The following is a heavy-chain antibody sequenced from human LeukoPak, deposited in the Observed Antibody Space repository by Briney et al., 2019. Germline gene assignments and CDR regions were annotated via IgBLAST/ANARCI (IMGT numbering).Heavy chain of an antibody. J-gene: IGHJ4*02. Sequence: GGSLRLSCAASGFTFSSYAMSWVRQAPGKGMEWVSAISGSGGSTYYADSVKGRFTISRDNSKNTLYLQMNSLRAEDTAVYYCAKAGGSWLLKRGFDYWGQGTLVTVSS. D-gene: IGHD6-13*01. V-gene: IGHV3-23*01. CDR3: AKAGGSWLLKRGFDY. CDR1: GFTFSSYA. CDR2: ISGSGGST.